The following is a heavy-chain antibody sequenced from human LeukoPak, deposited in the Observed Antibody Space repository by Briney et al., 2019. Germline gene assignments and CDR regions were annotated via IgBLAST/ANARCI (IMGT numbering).Heavy chain of an antibody. CDR2: IDHSGST. CDR1: GGSISSGSYY. Sequence: PSETLSLTCTVPGGSISSGSYYWSWIRQPPGKGLEWIGEIDHSGSTNFNPSLKSRVTISVDTSKNQFSLKLSSVTAADTAVYYCARGMARRAFDIWGQGTMVTVSS. CDR3: ARGMARRAFDI. J-gene: IGHJ3*02. D-gene: IGHD5-24*01. V-gene: IGHV4-39*07.